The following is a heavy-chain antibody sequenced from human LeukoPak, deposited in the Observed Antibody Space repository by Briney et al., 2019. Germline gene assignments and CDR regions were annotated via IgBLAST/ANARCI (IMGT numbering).Heavy chain of an antibody. Sequence: TLSLTCTVSGGSISSGGYYWSWSRQHPGKGLEWIGYIYHSGSTYYNPSLKSRVTISVDRSKNQFSLKLSSVTAADTAVYYCATGGGDYGAFDIWGQGTMVTVSS. D-gene: IGHD4-17*01. V-gene: IGHV4-30-2*01. CDR3: ATGGGDYGAFDI. CDR1: GGSISSGGYY. CDR2: IYHSGST. J-gene: IGHJ3*02.